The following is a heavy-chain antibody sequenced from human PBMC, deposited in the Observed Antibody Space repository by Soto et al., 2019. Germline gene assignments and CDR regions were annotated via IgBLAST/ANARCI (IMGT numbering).Heavy chain of an antibody. CDR1: GYSFTSYW. J-gene: IGHJ6*02. V-gene: IGHV5-10-1*01. D-gene: IGHD6-19*01. CDR2: IDPSDSYT. Sequence: GESLKISCKGSGYSFTSYWISWVRQMPGKGLEWMGRIDPSDSYTNYSPSFQGHVTISADKSISTAYLQWSSLKASDTAMYYCAGSFHLEVAGIFVHYYGMEVWGQGTTVTGSS. CDR3: AGSFHLEVAGIFVHYYGMEV.